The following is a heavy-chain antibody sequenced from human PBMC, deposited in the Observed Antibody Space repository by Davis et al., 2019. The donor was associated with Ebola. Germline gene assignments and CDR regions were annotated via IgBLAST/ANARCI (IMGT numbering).Heavy chain of an antibody. Sequence: GESLKISCAASGFTFSSYWMSWVRQAPGKGLEWVANIKQDGNEKYYVDSVKGRFTISRDNSKNTLYLQMNSLRVEDTAIYYYAREGGTAFDIWGQGTMVTVSS. J-gene: IGHJ3*02. CDR3: AREGGTAFDI. D-gene: IGHD1-1*01. CDR2: IKQDGNEK. V-gene: IGHV3-7*01. CDR1: GFTFSSYW.